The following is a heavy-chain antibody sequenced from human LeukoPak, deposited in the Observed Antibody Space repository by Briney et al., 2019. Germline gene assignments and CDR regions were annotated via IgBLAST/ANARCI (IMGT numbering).Heavy chain of an antibody. CDR2: INPSGGST. CDR3: ARDFSSGWYPKDVFDI. V-gene: IGHV1-46*01. D-gene: IGHD6-19*01. CDR1: GYTFTSYY. J-gene: IGHJ3*02. Sequence: ASVKVSCKASGYTFTSYYMHWVRQAPGQGLEWMGIINPSGGSTSYAQKFQGRVTMTRDTSTSTVYMELSSLRSDDTAVYYCARDFSSGWYPKDVFDIWGQGTMVTVSS.